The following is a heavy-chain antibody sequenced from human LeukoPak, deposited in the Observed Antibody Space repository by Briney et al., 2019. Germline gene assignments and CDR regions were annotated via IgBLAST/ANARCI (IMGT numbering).Heavy chain of an antibody. D-gene: IGHD2-8*02. Sequence: GGSLRLSCAASGFTFSNSGIHWVRQAPGRGLEWMAFIQTDGNPKYYADSVRGRFTISRDNSKKTCYLQVDSVRVEGTAVYYCARETSTEIIGGMDVRGQGTTVTVTS. V-gene: IGHV3-30*02. CDR1: GFTFSNSG. CDR2: IQTDGNPK. J-gene: IGHJ6*02. CDR3: ARETSTEIIGGMDV.